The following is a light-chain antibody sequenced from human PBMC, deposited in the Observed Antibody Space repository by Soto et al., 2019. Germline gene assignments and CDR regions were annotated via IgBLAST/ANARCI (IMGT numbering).Light chain of an antibody. J-gene: IGKJ2*01. CDR1: QSLSSSN. CDR2: GAS. Sequence: EIVLTKSPGTLSLSPGERATLSCRASQSLSSSNLAWYQQKPGHAPRLLIYGASSRPAGIPYRFSGAGSGTDFTLTISRVEHEDLAVYYFQQFGVSPLYTFGQGTKLEIK. CDR3: QQFGVSPLYT. V-gene: IGKV3-20*01.